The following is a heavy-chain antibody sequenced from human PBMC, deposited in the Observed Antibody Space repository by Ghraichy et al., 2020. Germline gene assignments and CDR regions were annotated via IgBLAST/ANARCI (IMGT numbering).Heavy chain of an antibody. CDR1: GYTFTGYY. J-gene: IGHJ6*02. CDR3: ARDGSPSVVGATSYYYYYGMDV. D-gene: IGHD1-26*01. V-gene: IGHV1-2*04. Sequence: ASVKVSCKASGYTFTGYYMHWVRQAPGQGLEWMGWINPNSGGTNYAQKFQGWVTMTRDTSISTAYMELSRLRSDDTAVYYCARDGSPSVVGATSYYYYYGMDVWGQGTTVTVSS. CDR2: INPNSGGT.